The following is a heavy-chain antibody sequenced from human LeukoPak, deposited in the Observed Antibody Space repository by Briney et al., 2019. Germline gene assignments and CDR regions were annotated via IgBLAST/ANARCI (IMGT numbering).Heavy chain of an antibody. CDR2: ISWNSGSTI. D-gene: IGHD6-19*01. Sequence: GRSLRLSCAASGFTFDDYAMHWVRQAPGKGLEWVSGISWNSGSTIYYADSVKGRFTISRDNAKNSLYLQMNSLRAEDTAVYYCAREGSSGFFDYWGQGTLVTVSS. CDR1: GFTFDDYA. J-gene: IGHJ4*02. CDR3: AREGSSGFFDY. V-gene: IGHV3-9*01.